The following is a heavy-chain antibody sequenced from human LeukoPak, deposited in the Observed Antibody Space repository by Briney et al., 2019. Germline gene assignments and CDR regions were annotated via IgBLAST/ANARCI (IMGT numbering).Heavy chain of an antibody. J-gene: IGHJ4*02. CDR1: GYTFTSYG. Sequence: ASVKVSYKASGYTFTSYGNSWVRQAPGQGLEWMGWISAYNGNTNYAQKLQGRVTITTDTYTSTAYMERRSLRSDDTAVYYCARDGGVLRYFDWLLPFDYWGQGTLVTVSS. CDR2: ISAYNGNT. CDR3: ARDGGVLRYFDWLLPFDY. D-gene: IGHD3-9*01. V-gene: IGHV1-18*04.